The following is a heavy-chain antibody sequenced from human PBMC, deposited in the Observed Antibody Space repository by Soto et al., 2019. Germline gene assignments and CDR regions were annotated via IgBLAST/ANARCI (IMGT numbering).Heavy chain of an antibody. CDR3: ARHGRYSSGWPLAY. D-gene: IGHD6-19*01. V-gene: IGHV5-51*01. Sequence: VELLRIRCKGSGYSFTSYWSGWMSKMHGKGLEWMGIIYPGDSDTRYSPSFQGQVTISADKSISTAYLQWSSLKASDTVIYYCARHGRYSSGWPLAYWGQGTLVTVSS. J-gene: IGHJ4*02. CDR1: GYSFTSYW. CDR2: IYPGDSDT.